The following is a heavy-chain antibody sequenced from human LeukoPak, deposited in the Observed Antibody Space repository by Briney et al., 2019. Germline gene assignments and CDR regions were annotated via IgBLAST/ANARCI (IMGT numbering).Heavy chain of an antibody. V-gene: IGHV4-34*01. D-gene: IGHD6-13*01. J-gene: IGHJ4*02. Sequence: PSETLSLTCAVYGRSFSGYYWSWIRQPPGKGLEWIGEINHSGSTNYNPSLKSRVTISVDTSKNQFSLKLSSVTAADTAVYYCASGRLAAAGPGLDYWGQGTLVTVSS. CDR3: ASGRLAAAGPGLDY. CDR1: GRSFSGYY. CDR2: INHSGST.